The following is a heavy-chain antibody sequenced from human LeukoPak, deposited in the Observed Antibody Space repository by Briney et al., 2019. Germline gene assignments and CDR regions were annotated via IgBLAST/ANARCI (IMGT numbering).Heavy chain of an antibody. CDR3: ARGETYYYGSGQFDY. V-gene: IGHV4-4*08. J-gene: IGHJ4*02. CDR2: IYTSGST. Sequence: SETLSLTCSVSGGSTSSYYWSWIRQPPGKGLEWIGRIYTSGSTNYNPSLKSRVTISVDTSKNQFSLKLSSVTAADTAVYYCARGETYYYGSGQFDYWGQGTLVTVSS. D-gene: IGHD3-10*01. CDR1: GGSTSSYY.